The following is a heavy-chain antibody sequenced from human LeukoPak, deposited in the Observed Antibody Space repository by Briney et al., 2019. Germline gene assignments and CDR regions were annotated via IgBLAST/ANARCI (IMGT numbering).Heavy chain of an antibody. CDR1: GGSISSYY. Sequence: SETLSLTCTVSGGSISSYYWSWIRQPPGKGLEWIGYIYYSGSTNYNPSLKSRVTISVDTSKNQFSLKLSSVTAADTAVYYCARTTTVTTFYFDYWGQGTLVTVSS. J-gene: IGHJ4*02. D-gene: IGHD4-17*01. CDR2: IYYSGST. V-gene: IGHV4-59*08. CDR3: ARTTTVTTFYFDY.